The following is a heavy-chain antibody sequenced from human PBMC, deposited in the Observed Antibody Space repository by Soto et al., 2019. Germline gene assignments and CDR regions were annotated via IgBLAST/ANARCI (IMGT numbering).Heavy chain of an antibody. V-gene: IGHV3-48*02. CDR2: ISSSRSTI. D-gene: IGHD2-2*01. Sequence: LRLSCAASGFTFSSYSMNWVRQAPGKGLEWVSYISSSRSTIYYADSVKGRFTISRDNAKNSLYLQMNSLRDEDTAVYYCARDDGGYCSSTSCYLWGQGTLVTVSS. CDR1: GFTFSSYS. CDR3: ARDDGGYCSSTSCYL. J-gene: IGHJ4*02.